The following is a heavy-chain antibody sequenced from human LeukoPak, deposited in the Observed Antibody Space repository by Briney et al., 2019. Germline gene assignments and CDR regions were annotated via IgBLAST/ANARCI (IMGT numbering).Heavy chain of an antibody. CDR3: ARAGGSTVSHSDY. V-gene: IGHV3-21*01. Sequence: GGSLRLSCAASGFTFSSYSMNWIRQAPGKGLEWVSSISSSTSYIYYADSVKGRFTISKDNAKNSLYLQMNSLRAEDTAVYYCARAGGSTVSHSDYWGQGTLVAVSS. D-gene: IGHD4-17*01. J-gene: IGHJ4*02. CDR1: GFTFSSYS. CDR2: ISSSTSYI.